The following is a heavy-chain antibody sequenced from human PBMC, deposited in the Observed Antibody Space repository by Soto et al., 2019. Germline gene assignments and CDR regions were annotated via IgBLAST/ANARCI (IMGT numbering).Heavy chain of an antibody. D-gene: IGHD3-16*02. CDR3: ARVGYQVENY. Sequence: QVQLVQSGAEVKKPGSSVKVSCKASGGTFSSYTISWVRQAPGQGLEWMGRIIPILGIANYAQKFQGRVTITADKSTSTAYMELSSMKSEDTAVYYCARVGYQVENYWGQGTLVTVSS. J-gene: IGHJ4*02. CDR2: IIPILGIA. CDR1: GGTFSSYT. V-gene: IGHV1-69*02.